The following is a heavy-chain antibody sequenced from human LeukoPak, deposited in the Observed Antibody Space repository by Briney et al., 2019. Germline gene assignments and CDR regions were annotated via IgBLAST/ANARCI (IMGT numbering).Heavy chain of an antibody. J-gene: IGHJ4*02. CDR2: INPNTGGT. D-gene: IGHD3-3*01. Sequence: ASVKVSCTASGSTFTGYYIHWVRHAPGQGLEWMGFINPNTGGTSYAQKFQARVTMTRDTSTSTADKELSGLRSDDTAVYYCARRYDFWSGYPTAFDYWGQGTLVTVSS. CDR1: GSTFTGYY. CDR3: ARRYDFWSGYPTAFDY. V-gene: IGHV1-2*02.